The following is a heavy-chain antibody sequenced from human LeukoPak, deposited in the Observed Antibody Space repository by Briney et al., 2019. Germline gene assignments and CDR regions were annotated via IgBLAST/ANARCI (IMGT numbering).Heavy chain of an antibody. CDR1: GFTFSSYS. Sequence: GGSLRLSCAASGFTFSSYSMNWVRQAPGKGLEWVSSISSISSYIYYADAVKGRFTISRDNAKISLYLQMNSLRAEDTAVYYCAKGSSSSPHFDAFDIWGQGTMVTVSS. J-gene: IGHJ3*02. V-gene: IGHV3-21*01. CDR3: AKGSSSSPHFDAFDI. D-gene: IGHD6-13*01. CDR2: ISSISSYI.